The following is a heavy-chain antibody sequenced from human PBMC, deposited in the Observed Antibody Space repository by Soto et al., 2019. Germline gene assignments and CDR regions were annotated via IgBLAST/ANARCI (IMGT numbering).Heavy chain of an antibody. J-gene: IGHJ4*02. V-gene: IGHV3-74*01. Sequence: PGGSLRLSCAASGFTFSSYWMDWFRQAPGKGLVWVSLINPDGRTTTYADSLRGRFTISRDNAKNSMYLQMNSLRDEDTGVYYCARDRAPRGVTPFYLDYWGQGVLVTVSS. CDR2: INPDGRTT. D-gene: IGHD2-21*02. CDR1: GFTFSSYW. CDR3: ARDRAPRGVTPFYLDY.